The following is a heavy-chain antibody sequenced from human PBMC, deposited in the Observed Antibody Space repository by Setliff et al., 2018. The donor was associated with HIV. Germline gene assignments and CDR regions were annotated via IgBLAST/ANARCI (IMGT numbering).Heavy chain of an antibody. Sequence: VSCKASGYIFNTFGITWVRQAPGQGLEWMGWISNSNANTNYAQEFQGRVTVTTDTSTSTAYMELRTLRPDDTAVYYCARAGAARTTHFDYWGQGTLVTVSS. D-gene: IGHD1-7*01. CDR1: GYIFNTFG. CDR2: ISNSNANT. J-gene: IGHJ4*02. CDR3: ARAGAARTTHFDY. V-gene: IGHV1-18*01.